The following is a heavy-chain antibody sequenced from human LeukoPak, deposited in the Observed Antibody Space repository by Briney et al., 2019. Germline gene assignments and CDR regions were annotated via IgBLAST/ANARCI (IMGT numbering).Heavy chain of an antibody. CDR1: GFTFSSYA. V-gene: IGHV3-23*01. J-gene: IGHJ4*02. CDR3: AKDYYDSSGYYYPPFDY. Sequence: PGGSLRLSCAASGFTFSSYAMSWVRQAPGKGLEWVSAISGSGGSTYYADSVKGRFTISRDNSKNTLYLQMNSLRAEDTAVYYCAKDYYDSSGYYYPPFDYWGQGTLVTVSS. CDR2: ISGSGGST. D-gene: IGHD3-22*01.